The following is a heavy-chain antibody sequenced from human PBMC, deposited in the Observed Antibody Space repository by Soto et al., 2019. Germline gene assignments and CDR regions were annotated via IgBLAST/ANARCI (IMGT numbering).Heavy chain of an antibody. CDR2: INGDGSET. J-gene: IGHJ4*02. V-gene: IGHV3-74*01. CDR3: AGHSPHDSSADGDY. CDR1: GLTFSTRW. Sequence: GGSRQRSCGGSGLTFSTRWMDWVGQGPGKGLVWVSRINGDGSETTYADSVKGRLTISRDNAKNTLYLQVNNLRVEDTAVYYCAGHSPHDSSADGDYSGQGGLVT. D-gene: IGHD3-22*01.